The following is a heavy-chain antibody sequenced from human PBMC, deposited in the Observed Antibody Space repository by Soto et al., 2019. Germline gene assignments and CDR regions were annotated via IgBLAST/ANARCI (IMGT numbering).Heavy chain of an antibody. J-gene: IGHJ5*01. CDR2: ITHTGST. CDR1: GASLSGRY. CDR3: ARGLPIDS. V-gene: IGHV4-34*01. Sequence: SETLSLTCAVYGASLSGRYFSWIRQPPGKGLAWIGEITHTGSTNYNPSLKSRVTISVDTSKNQVSLNLSSVTAADAAVYYCARGLPIDSWGQGTLVTVSS.